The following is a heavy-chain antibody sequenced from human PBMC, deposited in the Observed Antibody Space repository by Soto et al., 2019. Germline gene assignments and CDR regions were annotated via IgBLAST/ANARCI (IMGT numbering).Heavy chain of an antibody. CDR2: ISSSGSTI. Sequence: PGGSLRLSCAASGFTFGSYEMNWVRQAPGKGLEWVSYISSSGSTIYYADSVKGQFTISRDNAKNSLYLQMNSLRAEDTAVYYCARGTNYDILTGYSLVLGMDVWGQGTTVTVSS. J-gene: IGHJ6*02. CDR1: GFTFGSYE. CDR3: ARGTNYDILTGYSLVLGMDV. V-gene: IGHV3-48*03. D-gene: IGHD3-9*01.